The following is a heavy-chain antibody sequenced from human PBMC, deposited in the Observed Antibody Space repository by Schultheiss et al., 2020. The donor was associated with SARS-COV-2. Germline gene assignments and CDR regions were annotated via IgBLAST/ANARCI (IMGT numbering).Heavy chain of an antibody. Sequence: GGSLRLSCAASGFTFSNAWMSWVRQAPGKGLEWVSAISGSGGSTYYADSVKGRFTISRDNSKNTLYLQMNSLRAEDTAVYYCARPGGGYSYGFDYWGQGTLVTVSS. CDR1: GFTFSNAW. CDR2: ISGSGGST. V-gene: IGHV3-23*01. D-gene: IGHD5-18*01. J-gene: IGHJ4*02. CDR3: ARPGGGYSYGFDY.